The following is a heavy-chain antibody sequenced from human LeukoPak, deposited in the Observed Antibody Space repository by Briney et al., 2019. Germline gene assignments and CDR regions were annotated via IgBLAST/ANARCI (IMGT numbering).Heavy chain of an antibody. V-gene: IGHV1-18*01. CDR3: ATSFPGGSSWYSFDY. CDR1: GYTFTSYG. CDR2: ISAYNGNT. D-gene: IGHD6-13*01. Sequence: ASVKVSCKASGYTFTSYGISWVRQAPGQGLEWMGWISAYNGNTNYAQKLQGRVTMTTDTSTSTAYMELRSLRSDDTAVYYCATSFPGGSSWYSFDYWGQGTLVTVSS. J-gene: IGHJ4*02.